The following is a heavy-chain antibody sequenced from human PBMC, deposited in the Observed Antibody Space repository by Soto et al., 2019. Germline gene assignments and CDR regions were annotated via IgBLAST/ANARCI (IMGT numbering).Heavy chain of an antibody. CDR2: IYHSGSP. D-gene: IGHD4-17*01. CDR1: GGSIRSGGYS. J-gene: IGHJ5*02. V-gene: IGHV4-30-2*01. Sequence: QLQLQESGSGLVKPSQTLSLTCAVSGGSIRSGGYSWNWIRQPPGKGMEWIGYIYHSGSPYYNPSLKSRVTVSVDKSKNQFSLKLSSVTAADTAVYYCARDDLYGGWFDPWGQGTLVTVSS. CDR3: ARDDLYGGWFDP.